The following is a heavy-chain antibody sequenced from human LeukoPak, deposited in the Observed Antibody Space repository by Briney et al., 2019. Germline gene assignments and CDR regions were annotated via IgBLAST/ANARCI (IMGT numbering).Heavy chain of an antibody. CDR2: IYYSGST. D-gene: IGHD6-6*01. V-gene: IGHV4-59*08. CDR3: ARLPTSIAPET. Sequence: SETLSLTCTVSGGSISSYYWSWIRQPPGKGLEWIGYIYYSGSTNYNPSLKSRVTISVDTSKNQFSLKLSSVTAADTAVYYCARLPTSIAPETWGQGTLVTVSS. J-gene: IGHJ5*02. CDR1: GGSISSYY.